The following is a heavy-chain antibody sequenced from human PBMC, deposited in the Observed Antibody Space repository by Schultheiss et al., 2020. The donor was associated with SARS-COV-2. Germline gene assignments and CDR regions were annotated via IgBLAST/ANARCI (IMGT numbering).Heavy chain of an antibody. D-gene: IGHD6-19*01. CDR1: GFTFSSYS. V-gene: IGHV3-23*01. Sequence: GGSLRLSCAASGFTFSSYSMNWVRQAPGKGLEWVSAISGSGGSTYYADSVKGRFTISRDNSKNTLYLQMSSLGAEDTAVYYCARETLVASGCPDYWGQGTLVTVSS. CDR2: ISGSGGST. J-gene: IGHJ4*02. CDR3: ARETLVASGCPDY.